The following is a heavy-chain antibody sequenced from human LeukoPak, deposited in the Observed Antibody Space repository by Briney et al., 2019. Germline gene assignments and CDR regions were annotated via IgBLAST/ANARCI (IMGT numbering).Heavy chain of an antibody. J-gene: IGHJ4*02. CDR1: GFTFSSYE. V-gene: IGHV3-48*03. CDR2: ISSSGSTI. Sequence: GGSLRLSCAASGFTFSSYEMNWVRQAPGKGLEWVSYISSSGSTIYYADSVKGRFTISRDNAKNSLYLQMNSLRAEDTAVYYCARDGVVVPAFDYWGQGTLVTVSP. CDR3: ARDGVVVPAFDY. D-gene: IGHD2-2*01.